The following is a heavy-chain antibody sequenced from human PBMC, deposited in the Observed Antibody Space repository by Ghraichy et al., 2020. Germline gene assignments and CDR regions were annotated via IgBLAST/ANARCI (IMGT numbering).Heavy chain of an antibody. CDR3: ASSSSSWYVPTYY. CDR1: GYSISSGYY. V-gene: IGHV4-38-2*02. J-gene: IGHJ4*02. Sequence: SETLSLTCTVSGYSISSGYYWGWIRQPPGKGLEWIGSIYHSGSTYYNPSLKSRVTISVDTSKNQFSLKLSSVTAADTAVYYCASSSSSWYVPTYYWGQGTLVTVSS. D-gene: IGHD6-13*01. CDR2: IYHSGST.